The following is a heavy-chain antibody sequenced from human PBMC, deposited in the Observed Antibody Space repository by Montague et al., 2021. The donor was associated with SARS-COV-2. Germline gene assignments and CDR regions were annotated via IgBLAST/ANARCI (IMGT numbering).Heavy chain of an antibody. Sequence: SETLSLTCTVSGGSISSSSYYWAWIRQPPGKGLEWIGSIYYRGSTYYNPSLKSRVIISVDTSKNQLSLKLSSVTAADTAVYYCATQEDPSGWIPGPFDFWGQGTLLTASS. CDR1: GGSISSSSYY. CDR3: ATQEDPSGWIPGPFDF. J-gene: IGHJ4*02. CDR2: IYYRGST. V-gene: IGHV4-39*01. D-gene: IGHD6-19*01.